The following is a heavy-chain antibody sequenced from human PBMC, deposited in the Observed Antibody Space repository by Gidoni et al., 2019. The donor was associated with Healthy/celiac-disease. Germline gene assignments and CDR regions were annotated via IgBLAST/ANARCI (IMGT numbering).Heavy chain of an antibody. CDR1: GFLFSNAW. V-gene: IGHV3-15*01. Sequence: EVQLVESGGGLVKPGGSLRLSCAASGFLFSNAWMRWVRQAPGKGLEWVGRIKSKTDGGTTDYAAPVKGRFTISRDDSKNTLYLQMNSLKTEDTAVYYCTTDPSGRYFDLHDAFDIWGQGTMVTVSS. CDR3: TTDPSGRYFDLHDAFDI. D-gene: IGHD3-9*01. CDR2: IKSKTDGGTT. J-gene: IGHJ3*02.